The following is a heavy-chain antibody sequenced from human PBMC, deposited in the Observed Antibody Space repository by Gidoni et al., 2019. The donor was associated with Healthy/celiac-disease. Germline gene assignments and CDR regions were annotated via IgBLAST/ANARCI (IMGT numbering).Heavy chain of an antibody. V-gene: IGHV1-8*01. CDR2: MNPNSGNT. CDR3: ARASWDSSSWKTFYYYYGMDV. D-gene: IGHD6-13*01. J-gene: IGHJ6*02. CDR1: GYTFTSYD. Sequence: QVQLVQSGAEVKKPGASVKFSCKASGYTFTSYDINWVRLATGQVIEWMGWMNPNSGNTGYAQKFQGRVTMTRNTSISTAYMERSSLRSEDTAVYYCARASWDSSSWKTFYYYYGMDVWGQGTTVTVSS.